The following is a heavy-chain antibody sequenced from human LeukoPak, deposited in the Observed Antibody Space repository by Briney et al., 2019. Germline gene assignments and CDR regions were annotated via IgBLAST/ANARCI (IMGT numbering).Heavy chain of an antibody. CDR3: AREGGFYRPLDY. V-gene: IGHV4-4*02. CDR1: GGSLSATNW. Sequence: KPSETLSLTCGVSGGSLSATNWWTWARQPPGGGLEWIGEVHLNGRSHYSPSLESRVTMSADMSENHISLHLTSVTAADTAVYYCAREGGFYRPLDYTGPGTLVIVSS. D-gene: IGHD2/OR15-2a*01. CDR2: VHLNGRS. J-gene: IGHJ4*02.